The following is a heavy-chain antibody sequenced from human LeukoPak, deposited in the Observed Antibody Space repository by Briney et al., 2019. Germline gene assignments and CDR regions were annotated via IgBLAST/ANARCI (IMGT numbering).Heavy chain of an antibody. CDR3: ARGRGAARPNDY. CDR1: GFTFSSYW. D-gene: IGHD6-6*01. V-gene: IGHV3-7*03. CDR2: TKQDGSEK. J-gene: IGHJ4*02. Sequence: GGSLRLSCAASGFTFSSYWMSWVRQAPGKGLEWVANTKQDGSEKYYVDSVKGRFTISRDNAKNSLYLQMNSLRTDDTGVYYCARGRGAARPNDYWGQGTLVAVSS.